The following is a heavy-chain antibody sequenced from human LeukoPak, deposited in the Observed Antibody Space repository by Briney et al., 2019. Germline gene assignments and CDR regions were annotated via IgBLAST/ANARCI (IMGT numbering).Heavy chain of an antibody. CDR2: IYYSGST. Sequence: SETLSLTCAVYGGSFSGYYWSWIRQPPGKGLEWIGYIYYSGSTNYNPSLKSRVTISVDTSKNQFSLKLSSVTAADTAVYYCARDDTAMVGGFDYWGQGTLVTVSS. V-gene: IGHV4-59*01. CDR3: ARDDTAMVGGFDY. CDR1: GGSFSGYY. D-gene: IGHD5-18*01. J-gene: IGHJ4*02.